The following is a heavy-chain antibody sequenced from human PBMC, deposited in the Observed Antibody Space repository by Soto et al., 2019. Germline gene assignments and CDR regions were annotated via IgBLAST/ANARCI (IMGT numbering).Heavy chain of an antibody. V-gene: IGHV1-18*01. CDR2: VSPYNGNT. CDR3: ARDRGYNWNYGWFDP. Sequence: QVQLVQSGAEVKKPGASVKVSCKASGYTFSNYGISWVRQAPGQGLEWMGRVSPYNGNTSYEQKLQGRVTMTTDTSTSTAYMELRSLRSDDTAVYYCARDRGYNWNYGWFDPWGQGTLVTVSS. D-gene: IGHD1-7*01. CDR1: GYTFSNYG. J-gene: IGHJ5*02.